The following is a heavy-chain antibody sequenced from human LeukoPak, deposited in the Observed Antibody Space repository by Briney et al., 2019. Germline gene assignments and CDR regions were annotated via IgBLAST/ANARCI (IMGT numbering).Heavy chain of an antibody. CDR2: IYYTGNT. CDR1: GGSTSDYY. V-gene: IGHV4-4*07. CDR3: ARGGTLFTYFDS. Sequence: SETLSLTCSVSGGSTSDYYWNWIRQPAGQGLEWLGRIYYTGNTAYNPSLESRLTMSLDTAKNQFSLKVTSVTAADTAVYHCARGGTLFTYFDSWGQGTLVTVSS. D-gene: IGHD3-10*02. J-gene: IGHJ4*02.